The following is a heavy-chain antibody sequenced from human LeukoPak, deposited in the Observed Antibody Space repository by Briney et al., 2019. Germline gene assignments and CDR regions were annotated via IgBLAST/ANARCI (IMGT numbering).Heavy chain of an antibody. CDR2: IKSDGSVT. CDR3: ARGSSAGSGTAYVMFDY. CDR1: GFTFNSHH. D-gene: IGHD3-10*01. Sequence: VGSLRLSCEVSGFTFNSHHMRCVRHAPRKRLLWGSFIKSDGSVTAYTESVKGRLTVSRDNAKNTMVLQVNSLRAEDTAVYFCARGSSAGSGTAYVMFDYWGQGILVSVSS. J-gene: IGHJ4*02. V-gene: IGHV3-74*01.